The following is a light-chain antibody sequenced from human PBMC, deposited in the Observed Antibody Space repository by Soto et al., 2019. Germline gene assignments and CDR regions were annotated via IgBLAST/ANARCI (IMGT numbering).Light chain of an antibody. CDR3: QQYNAYPLT. Sequence: DIQMTQSPTTLSASVGDRVTITCRASQSLITWLAWYQQKPGKAPKLLIHKASSLGSGVPSRFSGSGSGTEFTLTISSLQLDDFATYYCQQYNAYPLTFGGGTKVEIK. V-gene: IGKV1-5*03. CDR2: KAS. J-gene: IGKJ4*01. CDR1: QSLITW.